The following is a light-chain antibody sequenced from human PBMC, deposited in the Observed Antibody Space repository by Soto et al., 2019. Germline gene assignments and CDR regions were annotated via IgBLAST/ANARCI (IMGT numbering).Light chain of an antibody. CDR1: QSVSSY. CDR3: QQRSNSPPYT. Sequence: EIVLTQSPATLSFSPGERATLSCRASQSVSSYLAWYQQKPGQAPPLLIYDASNRDNGIPARFSGSGSGTDFTLTISSLEPEDFAVYYCQQRSNSPPYTFGQGTKLEIK. CDR2: DAS. J-gene: IGKJ2*01. V-gene: IGKV3-11*01.